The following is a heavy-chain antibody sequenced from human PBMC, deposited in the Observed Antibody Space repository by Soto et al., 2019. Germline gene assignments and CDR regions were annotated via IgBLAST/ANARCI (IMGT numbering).Heavy chain of an antibody. D-gene: IGHD1-26*01. J-gene: IGHJ4*02. Sequence: QVQLVESGGGVVQPGRSLRLSCAASGFTFSSYGMHWVRQAPGKGLEWVAVISYDGSNKYYADSVKGRFTISRDNSKNTLYLQMNSLRAEDTAVYYCAKDLHIVGATTVDYWGQGTLVTVSS. CDR1: GFTFSSYG. CDR2: ISYDGSNK. CDR3: AKDLHIVGATTVDY. V-gene: IGHV3-30*18.